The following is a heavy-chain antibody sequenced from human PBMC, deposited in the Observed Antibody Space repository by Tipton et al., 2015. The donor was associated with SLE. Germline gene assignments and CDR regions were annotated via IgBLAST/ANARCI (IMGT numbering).Heavy chain of an antibody. D-gene: IGHD3-10*01. J-gene: IGHJ6*02. Sequence: GSLRLSCAASGFTFSSYEMNWVRQAPGKGLEWVSYISSSGSTIYYADSVKGRFTISRDNAKNSLYLQMNSLRAEDTAVYYCARARYGSGSDYGMDVWGQGTTVTVSS. CDR3: ARARYGSGSDYGMDV. CDR2: ISSSGSTI. CDR1: GFTFSSYE. V-gene: IGHV3-48*03.